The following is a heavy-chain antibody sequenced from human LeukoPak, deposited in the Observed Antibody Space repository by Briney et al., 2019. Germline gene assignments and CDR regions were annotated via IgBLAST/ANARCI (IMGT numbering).Heavy chain of an antibody. D-gene: IGHD6-6*01. Sequence: SETLSLTCAVYGGSFSGYYWSWIRQPPGKGLDWIGEINHSGSTNYNPSLKSRVTISVDTSKNQFSLKLSSVTAADTAVYYCARGTYAARRGHFDYWGQGTLVTVSS. CDR2: INHSGST. J-gene: IGHJ4*02. CDR3: ARGTYAARRGHFDY. CDR1: GGSFSGYY. V-gene: IGHV4-34*01.